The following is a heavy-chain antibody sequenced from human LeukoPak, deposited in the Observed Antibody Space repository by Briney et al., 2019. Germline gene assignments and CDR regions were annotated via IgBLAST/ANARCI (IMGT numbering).Heavy chain of an antibody. CDR1: GGSISEISYY. V-gene: IGHV4-39*01. CDR2: IFHSGST. D-gene: IGHD1-26*01. CDR3: ARQGVVGATGFDF. J-gene: IGHJ4*02. Sequence: PSETLSLTCSVSGGSISEISYYWGWIRQPPGKGLEWIGNIFHSGSTYSNPSLESRVVISVYTSRNQFSLKLTSVTATDTAVYYCARQGVVGATGFDFWGQGILVTVSS.